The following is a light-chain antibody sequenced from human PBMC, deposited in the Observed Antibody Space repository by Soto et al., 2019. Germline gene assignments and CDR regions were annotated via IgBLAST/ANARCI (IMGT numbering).Light chain of an antibody. J-gene: IGLJ1*01. CDR1: SSDIGGYNY. CDR2: EVS. Sequence: QSVLTQPASVSGSPGQSITISCTGTSSDIGGYNYVTWYQQHPGNAPKLMIYEVSNRPSGVSIRFSGSKSGNTASLTISGLQAEDEADYYCCSYVTTPEIFGTGTKLTVL. CDR3: CSYVTTPEI. V-gene: IGLV2-14*01.